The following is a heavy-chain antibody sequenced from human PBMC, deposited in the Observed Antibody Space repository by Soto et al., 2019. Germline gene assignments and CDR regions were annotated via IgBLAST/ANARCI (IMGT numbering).Heavy chain of an antibody. CDR1: GYTFTGYY. D-gene: IGHD3-10*01. V-gene: IGHV1-2*02. CDR2: INPNSGGT. J-gene: IGHJ5*02. CDR3: ARATHLWFGEFTLDP. Sequence: ASVKVSCKASGYTFTGYYMHWVRQAPGQGLEWMGWINPNSGGTNYAQKFQGRVTMTRDTSISTAYMELSRLRSDDTAVYYCARATHLWFGEFTLDPWGQGTLVTVYS.